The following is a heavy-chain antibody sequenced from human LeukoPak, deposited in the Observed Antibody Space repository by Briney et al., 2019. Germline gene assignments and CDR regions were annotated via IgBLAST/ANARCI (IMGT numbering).Heavy chain of an antibody. J-gene: IGHJ4*02. CDR3: AKGSRDGYNYFDY. D-gene: IGHD5-24*01. CDR1: GFTFSSYW. Sequence: PGGSLRLSCAASGFTFSSYWMSWVRQAPGKGLEWVANIKQDGSEKYYVDSVKGRFTISRDNAKNSLYLQMNSLRAEDTAVYYCAKGSRDGYNYFDYWGQGTLVTVSS. V-gene: IGHV3-7*01. CDR2: IKQDGSEK.